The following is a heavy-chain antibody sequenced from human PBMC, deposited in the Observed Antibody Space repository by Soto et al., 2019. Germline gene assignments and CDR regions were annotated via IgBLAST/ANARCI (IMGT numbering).Heavy chain of an antibody. Sequence: EVQLVESGGGLVQPGGSLRLSCAASGFTFSSYWMHWVRQVPEKGLVWVSRINSDGSITNYADAVKGRFTISIDNVKNTLYLQMNRLRAEDTAVYYCVRYSRSVGGSYRPDYWGQGTLVTVSS. CDR3: VRYSRSVGGSYRPDY. V-gene: IGHV3-74*01. D-gene: IGHD3-16*02. CDR2: INSDGSIT. CDR1: GFTFSSYW. J-gene: IGHJ4*02.